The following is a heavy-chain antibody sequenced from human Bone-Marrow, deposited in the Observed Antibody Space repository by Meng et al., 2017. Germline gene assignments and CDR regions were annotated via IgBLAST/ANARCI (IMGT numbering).Heavy chain of an antibody. Sequence: QVQLVESGGGVVKPGGSLRLSCAASGVTFSDYYMSWLRQAPGKGLEWVAVISYDGSNKYYADSVKGRFTISRDNSKNTLHLQMNSLRAEDTAVYYCARVHFDYWGQGTLVTVSS. J-gene: IGHJ4*02. CDR2: ISYDGSNK. V-gene: IGHV3-30*03. CDR3: ARVHFDY. CDR1: GVTFSDYY.